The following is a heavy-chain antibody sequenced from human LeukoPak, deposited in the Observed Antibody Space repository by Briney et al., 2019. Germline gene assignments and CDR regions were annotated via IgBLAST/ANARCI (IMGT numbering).Heavy chain of an antibody. J-gene: IGHJ6*04. V-gene: IGHV3-30*04. CDR2: ISYDGNNK. CDR3: ARDRDRDIIGDGMDV. CDR1: GFTFSNYA. D-gene: IGHD2-15*01. Sequence: GGSLRLSCAASGFTFSNYAMHWVRQAPVKGLEWVAVISYDGNNKYNADSANARFTISRDNSKNTLYLQMNSLRAEDTAVYYCARDRDRDIIGDGMDVWGKGTTVTVSS.